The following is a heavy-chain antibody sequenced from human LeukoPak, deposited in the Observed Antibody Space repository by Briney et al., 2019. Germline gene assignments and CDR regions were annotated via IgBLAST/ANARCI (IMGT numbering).Heavy chain of an antibody. CDR2: ITSSSSYT. J-gene: IGHJ5*02. D-gene: IGHD2-15*01. CDR1: GITFSNYN. CDR3: AKGASEVVAASYNWFDP. V-gene: IGHV3-21*04. Sequence: GGSLRLSCAAPGITFSNYNMNWVRQAPGKGLEWISAITSSSSYTFYADSVKGRFTISRDNAQNSLYLQMNSLRAEDTALYYCAKGASEVVAASYNWFDPWGQGTLVTVSS.